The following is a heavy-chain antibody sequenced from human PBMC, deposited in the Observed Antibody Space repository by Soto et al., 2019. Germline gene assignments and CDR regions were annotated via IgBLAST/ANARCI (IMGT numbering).Heavy chain of an antibody. CDR2: IWHDGSQK. CDR3: EGRDDHCHV. CDR1: GFTFSNYG. Sequence: QVQLVESGGGVVQPGTSLRLSCVASGFTFSNYGIHWVRQAPGRGLEWVAVIWHDGSQKYLTDSVRGRFTISRDNSKNTVYLHMNSLRVEDTAVYYCEGRDDHCHVWGRGTMVTVSS. D-gene: IGHD2-21*01. V-gene: IGHV3-33*01. J-gene: IGHJ3*01.